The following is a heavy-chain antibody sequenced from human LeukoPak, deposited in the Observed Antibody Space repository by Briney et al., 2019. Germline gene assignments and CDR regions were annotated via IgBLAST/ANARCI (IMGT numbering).Heavy chain of an antibody. J-gene: IGHJ6*03. V-gene: IGHV4-38-2*02. D-gene: IGHD2-2*01. CDR2: IYHSGST. CDR3: ARVTIEYCSSTSCYPYYYYYMDV. CDR1: GYPISIGYY. Sequence: SETLSLTCTVSGYPISIGYYWGWTRQPPGKGLEWIGIIYHSGSTYYNPSLKSRVTISVDTSNNQFSPKLSSVTAADTAVYYCARVTIEYCSSTSCYPYYYYYMDVWGKGTTVTVSS.